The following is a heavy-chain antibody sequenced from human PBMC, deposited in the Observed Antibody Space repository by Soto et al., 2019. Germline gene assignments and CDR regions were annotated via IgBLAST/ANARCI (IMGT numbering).Heavy chain of an antibody. V-gene: IGHV1-2*02. CDR1: GYTFTGYY. Sequence: GASVKVSCKASGYTFTGYYMHWVRQAPGQGLEWMGWINPNSGGTNYAQKFQGRVTMTRDTSISTAYMELSRLRSDDTAVYYCARERIVEAYYYYYGMDVWGQGTTVTVS. CDR3: ARERIVEAYYYYYGMDV. D-gene: IGHD2-15*01. J-gene: IGHJ6*02. CDR2: INPNSGGT.